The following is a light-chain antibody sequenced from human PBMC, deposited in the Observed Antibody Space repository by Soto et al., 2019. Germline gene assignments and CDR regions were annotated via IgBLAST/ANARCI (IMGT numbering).Light chain of an antibody. V-gene: IGLV2-8*01. CDR1: SVDLHY. CDR2: EVT. CDR3: SSYAGRDIWV. J-gene: IGLJ3*02. Sequence: QSALTRPPSASGSRGQSGTISCTGTSVDLHYVSWVQQHPGKAPKLIICEVTKRPSGVPDRFSGSKSGNTAALPVSGLQDDDEADYYCSSYAGRDIWVFGGGTKLTVL.